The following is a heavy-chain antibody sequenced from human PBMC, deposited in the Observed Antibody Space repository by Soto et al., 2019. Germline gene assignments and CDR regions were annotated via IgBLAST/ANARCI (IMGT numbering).Heavy chain of an antibody. CDR2: ISAYNGNT. CDR1: GYTFTSYG. V-gene: IGHV1-18*01. D-gene: IGHD6-19*01. CDR3: ARVSPRAWYSSGWYQFYY. Sequence: ASVKVSCKASGYTFTSYGISWVRQAPGQGLEWMGWISAYNGNTNYAQKLQGRVTMTTDTSTSTAYMELRSLRSDDTAVYYCARVSPRAWYSSGWYQFYYWGQGSLVTVSS. J-gene: IGHJ4*02.